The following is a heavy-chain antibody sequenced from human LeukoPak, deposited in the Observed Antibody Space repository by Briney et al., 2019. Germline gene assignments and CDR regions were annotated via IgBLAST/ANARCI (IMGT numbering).Heavy chain of an antibody. V-gene: IGHV1-2*04. CDR2: INPNSGGT. Sequence: GASVKVSCKASGYTFTGYYIHWVRQAPGQGLEWMGWINPNSGGTNYAQKFRGWVTMTRDTSISTAYMELSRLTSDDTAVYYCARIKGAYCSGGSCYYPANYYYGMDVWGQGTTVTVSS. CDR1: GYTFTGYY. J-gene: IGHJ6*02. D-gene: IGHD2-15*01. CDR3: ARIKGAYCSGGSCYYPANYYYGMDV.